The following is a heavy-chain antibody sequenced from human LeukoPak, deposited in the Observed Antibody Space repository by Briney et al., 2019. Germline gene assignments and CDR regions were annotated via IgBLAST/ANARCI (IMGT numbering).Heavy chain of an antibody. CDR3: ARDLVWGSGSYSDY. CDR2: ISAYNGNT. D-gene: IGHD3-16*01. J-gene: IGHJ4*02. Sequence: ASVKVSCKASGYTFSTYRIIWVRQAPGQGLEWMGWISAYNGNTNYAQKLQGRVTMTTDTSTSTAYMELRSLRSDDTAVYYCARDLVWGSGSYSDYWGQGTLVTVSS. V-gene: IGHV1-18*01. CDR1: GYTFSTYR.